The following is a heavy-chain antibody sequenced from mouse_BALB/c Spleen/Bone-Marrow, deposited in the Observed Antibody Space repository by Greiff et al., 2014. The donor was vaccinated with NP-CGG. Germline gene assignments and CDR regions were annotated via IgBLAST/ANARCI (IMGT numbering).Heavy chain of an antibody. Sequence: EVQLQQSGAEPVKPGASVKLSCTASGFNIKDTYMHWVKQRPEQGLEWIGRIDPANGNTKYDSKFQGKATITADTSSNTAYLQLSSLTSEDTAVYYCAIYYYGSSGFAYWGQGTLVTVSA. CDR3: AIYYYGSSGFAY. D-gene: IGHD1-1*01. CDR2: IDPANGNT. CDR1: GFNIKDTY. V-gene: IGHV14-3*02. J-gene: IGHJ3*01.